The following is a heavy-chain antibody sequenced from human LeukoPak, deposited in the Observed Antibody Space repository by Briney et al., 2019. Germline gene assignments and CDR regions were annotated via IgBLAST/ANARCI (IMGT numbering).Heavy chain of an antibody. CDR3: ATPYSSSSY. V-gene: IGHV3-9*01. CDR2: ISWNSGSI. CDR1: GFTFDDYA. D-gene: IGHD6-6*01. Sequence: GRSLRLSCAASGFTFDDYAMHWVRQAPGKGLEWVSGISWNSGSIGYADSVKGRFTISRDNAKNSLYLQMNSLRAEDTAVYYCATPYSSSSYWGQGTLVTVSS. J-gene: IGHJ4*02.